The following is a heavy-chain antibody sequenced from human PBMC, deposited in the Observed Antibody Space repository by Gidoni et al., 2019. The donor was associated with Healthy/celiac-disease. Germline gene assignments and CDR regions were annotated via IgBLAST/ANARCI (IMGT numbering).Heavy chain of an antibody. CDR2: INAGNGNT. J-gene: IGHJ5*02. CDR1: GYTFTSYA. Sequence: QVQLVQSGAEVKKPGASVKVSCKASGYTFTSYAMHWVRQAPGQRLEWMGWINAGNGNTKYSQKFQGRVTITRDTSASTAYMELSSLRSEDTAVYYCAREWGRITGTTNWFDPWGQGTLVTVSS. V-gene: IGHV1-3*01. D-gene: IGHD1-7*01. CDR3: AREWGRITGTTNWFDP.